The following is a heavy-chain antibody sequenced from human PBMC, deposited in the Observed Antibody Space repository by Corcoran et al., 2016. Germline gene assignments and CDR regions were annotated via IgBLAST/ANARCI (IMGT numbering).Heavy chain of an antibody. CDR1: GFSLSNARMG. CDR2: IFSNDEK. CDR3: ARIRDYYDSSGYYRGALDY. Sequence: QVTLKESGPVLVKPTETLTLTCTVSGFSLSNARMGVSWIRQPPGKALEWLAHIFSNDEKSYSTSLKSRLTISKDTSKNQVVLTMTNMDPVDTATYYCARIRDYYDSSGYYRGALDYWGQGTLVTVSS. J-gene: IGHJ4*02. V-gene: IGHV2-26*01. D-gene: IGHD3-22*01.